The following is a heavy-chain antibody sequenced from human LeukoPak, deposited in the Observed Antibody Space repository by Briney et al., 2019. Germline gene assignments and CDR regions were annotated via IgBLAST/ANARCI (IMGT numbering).Heavy chain of an antibody. Sequence: ASVKVSCKASGGTFSSYAISWVRQAPGQGLEWMGGIIPIFGTANYAQKFQGRVTITADKSTSTAYMELSSLRSEDTAVYYCARALRLLGDDAFDIWGQGTMVTVSS. CDR3: ARALRLLGDDAFDI. CDR1: GGTFSSYA. J-gene: IGHJ3*02. V-gene: IGHV1-69*06. D-gene: IGHD3-3*01. CDR2: IIPIFGTA.